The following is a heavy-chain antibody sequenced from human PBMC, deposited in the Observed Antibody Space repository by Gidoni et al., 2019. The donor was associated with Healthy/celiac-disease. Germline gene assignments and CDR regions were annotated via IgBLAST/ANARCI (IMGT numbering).Heavy chain of an antibody. V-gene: IGHV1-69*01. J-gene: IGHJ4*02. D-gene: IGHD1-26*01. CDR2: IIPIFGTA. CDR3: AKLVGATQAGGF. CDR1: GGPFSSYA. Sequence: QVQLVQSGAEVKNPGSSVKVSCKASGGPFSSYALSWVRPAPGQGLEWMGGIIPIFGTANYAQKFQGRVTITADESTSTAYMELSSLRSEDTAVYYCAKLVGATQAGGFWGQGTLVTVSS.